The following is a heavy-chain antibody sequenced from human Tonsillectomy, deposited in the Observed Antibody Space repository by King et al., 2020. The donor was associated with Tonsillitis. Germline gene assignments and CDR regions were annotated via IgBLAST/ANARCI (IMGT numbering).Heavy chain of an antibody. CDR1: GFIFSSYS. Sequence: VQLVESGGHSVQPGGSLRLSCAASGFIFSSYSMNWVRQVPGKGLEWVSYISSSSNTIYYADSVKGRFTISRGNAKNSLYLQMNSLRAEDTAVYYCARKRSGDYYDSSGYYFDYWGQGTLVTVSS. CDR3: ARKRSGDYYDSSGYYFDY. D-gene: IGHD3-22*01. CDR2: ISSSSNTI. J-gene: IGHJ4*02. V-gene: IGHV3-48*04.